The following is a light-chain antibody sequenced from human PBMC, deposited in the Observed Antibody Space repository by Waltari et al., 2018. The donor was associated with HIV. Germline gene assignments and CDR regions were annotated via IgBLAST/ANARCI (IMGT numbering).Light chain of an antibody. CDR3: QQYDNWPPT. CDR1: QSVSSK. V-gene: IGKV3-15*01. J-gene: IGKJ1*01. Sequence: EIAMTQSPVTLSVSPGERATLSCRASQSVSSKLAWYQQKPGQAPRLLIFGASTRATGIPARFSGRGSGTQYTLTINSLQSEDFAFYYCQQYDNWPPTFGQGTRVEIK. CDR2: GAS.